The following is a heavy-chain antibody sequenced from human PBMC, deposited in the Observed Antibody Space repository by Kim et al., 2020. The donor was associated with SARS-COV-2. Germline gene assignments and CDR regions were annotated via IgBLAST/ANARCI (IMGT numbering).Heavy chain of an antibody. V-gene: IGHV4-31*03. D-gene: IGHD3-3*01. CDR1: GGSISSGGYY. J-gene: IGHJ4*02. CDR2: IYYSGST. Sequence: SETLSLTCTVSGGSISSGGYYWSWIRQHPGKGLEWIGYIYYSGSTYYNPSLKSRVTISVDTSKNQFSLKLSSVTAADTAVYYCARAETIFGVVIGCFDYGGQGTLVTVSS. CDR3: ARAETIFGVVIGCFDY.